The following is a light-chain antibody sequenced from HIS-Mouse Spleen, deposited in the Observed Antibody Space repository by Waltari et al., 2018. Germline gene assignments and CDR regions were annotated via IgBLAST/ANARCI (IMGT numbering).Light chain of an antibody. CDR1: SLRSYY. CDR2: GKN. V-gene: IGLV3-19*01. J-gene: IGLJ2*01. CDR3: NSRDSSGNHVV. Sequence: SSELTQDPAVSVALGQTVSITCQGDSLRSYYASWYQQKPVQAPVLVIYGKNNRPSGIPDRFSCSSSGNTASLTITGAQAEDEADYYCNSRDSSGNHVVFGGGTKLTVL.